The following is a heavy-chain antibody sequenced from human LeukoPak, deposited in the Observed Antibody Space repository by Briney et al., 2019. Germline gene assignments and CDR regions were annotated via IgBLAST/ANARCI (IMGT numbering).Heavy chain of an antibody. CDR2: VYPGDSDT. CDR1: GYNFNNYW. J-gene: IGHJ5*02. Sequence: GKSLKISCKGSGYNFNNYWIGWVRQMPGKGLEWMGIVYPGDSDTQYSPSFEGQVTFSADKSISTAYLHWSSLKASDSAMYYCARLNPPAWGQGTLVTVSS. CDR3: ARLNPPA. V-gene: IGHV5-51*01.